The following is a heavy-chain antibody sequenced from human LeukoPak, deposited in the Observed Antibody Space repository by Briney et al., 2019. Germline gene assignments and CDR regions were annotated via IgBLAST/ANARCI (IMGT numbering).Heavy chain of an antibody. CDR1: GYTFTSYG. CDR3: ATLPTGAYHPLYYFDY. Sequence: GASVKVSCKASGYTFTSYGISWVRQAPGQGLEWMGRIIPILGIANYAQKFQGRVTITADTSTSTAYMALSSLRSEDTAVYYCATLPTGAYHPLYYFDYWGQGTLVTVSS. CDR2: IIPILGIA. D-gene: IGHD1-14*01. J-gene: IGHJ4*02. V-gene: IGHV1-69*04.